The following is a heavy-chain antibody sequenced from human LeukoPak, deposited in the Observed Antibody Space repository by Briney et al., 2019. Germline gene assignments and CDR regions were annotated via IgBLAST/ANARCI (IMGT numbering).Heavy chain of an antibody. D-gene: IGHD3-3*01. CDR2: ISSSSSTI. V-gene: IGHV3-48*04. CDR3: ARDSAPEWSHDY. J-gene: IGHJ4*02. CDR1: GFTFSSYS. Sequence: GGSLRLSWAASGFTFSSYSMNWVRQAPGKGLERVSYISSSSSTIYYADSVKGRFTISRDNAKNSLYLQMNSLRAEDTAVYHCARDSAPEWSHDYWGQGTLVTVSS.